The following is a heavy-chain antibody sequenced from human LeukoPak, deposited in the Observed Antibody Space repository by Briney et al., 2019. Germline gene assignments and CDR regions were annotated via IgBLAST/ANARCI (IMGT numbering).Heavy chain of an antibody. D-gene: IGHD3-22*01. CDR2: INPSGGST. CDR1: GYTFTSYY. Sequence: GASVKVSCKASGYTFTSYYMHWVRQAPGQGLEWMGIINPSGGSTSYAQKFQGRVTMTRDMSTSTVYMELSSLRSEDTAVYYCAKDRGITMIVVGPIGSDIWGQGTMVTVSS. J-gene: IGHJ3*02. CDR3: AKDRGITMIVVGPIGSDI. V-gene: IGHV1-46*01.